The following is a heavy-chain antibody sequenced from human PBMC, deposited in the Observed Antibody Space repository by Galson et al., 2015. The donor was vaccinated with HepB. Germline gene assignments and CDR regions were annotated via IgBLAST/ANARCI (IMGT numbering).Heavy chain of an antibody. CDR2: FDPEDGET. Sequence: SVKVSCKVSGYTLTELSMHWVRQAPGKGLEWMGGFDPEDGETIYAQKFQGRVTMTEDTSTDTAYMELRSLRSEDTAVYYCATGFADYYDSSGRHDAFDIWGQGTMVTVSS. J-gene: IGHJ3*02. D-gene: IGHD3-22*01. CDR1: GYTLTELS. CDR3: ATGFADYYDSSGRHDAFDI. V-gene: IGHV1-24*01.